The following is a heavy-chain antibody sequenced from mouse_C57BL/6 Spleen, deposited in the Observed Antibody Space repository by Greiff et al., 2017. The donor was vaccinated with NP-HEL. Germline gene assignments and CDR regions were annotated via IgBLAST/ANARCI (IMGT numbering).Heavy chain of an antibody. D-gene: IGHD2-5*01. CDR2: IYWDDDK. CDR1: GFSLSTSGMG. V-gene: IGHV8-12*01. J-gene: IGHJ4*01. CDR3: ARWGYSNSYYYAMDY. Sequence: QVTLKESGPGILQSSQTLSLTCSFSGFSLSTSGMGVSWIRQPSGKGLEWLAHIYWDDDKRYNPSLKSRLTISKDTSRNQVFLKITSVDTADTATYYCARWGYSNSYYYAMDYWGQGTSVTVSS.